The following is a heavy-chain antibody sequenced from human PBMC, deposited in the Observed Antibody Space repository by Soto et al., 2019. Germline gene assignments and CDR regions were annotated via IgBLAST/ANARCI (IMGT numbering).Heavy chain of an antibody. V-gene: IGHV3-21*06. CDR3: ARESEDLTSNFDF. CDR1: GFTFTRYS. Sequence: PGGSLRLSCAASGFTFTRYSINWVRQAPWKGLEWVSSISSTTNYIYYGDSMKGRFTISRDNAKNSLYLEMNSLRAEDTAVYYCARESEDLTSNFDFWGKGTLITVSS. CDR2: ISSTTNYI. J-gene: IGHJ4*02.